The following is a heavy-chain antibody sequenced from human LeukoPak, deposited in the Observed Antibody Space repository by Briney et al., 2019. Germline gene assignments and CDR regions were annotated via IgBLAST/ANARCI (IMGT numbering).Heavy chain of an antibody. CDR1: GYTFTSYG. D-gene: IGHD2-2*03. V-gene: IGHV1-18*04. CDR3: ARVAVDIVVVPAAHDY. CDR2: FSAYNGNT. J-gene: IGHJ4*02. Sequence: ASVKVSCKASGYTFTSYGISWVRQAPGQGLEWMGWFSAYNGNTNYAQKLQGRVTMTTDTSTSTAYMELRSLRSDDTAVYYCARVAVDIVVVPAAHDYWGQGTLVTVSS.